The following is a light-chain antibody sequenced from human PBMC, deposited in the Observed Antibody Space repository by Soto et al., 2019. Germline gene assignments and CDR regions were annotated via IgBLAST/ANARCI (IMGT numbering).Light chain of an antibody. CDR3: HKYGSSPKT. CDR2: GAS. J-gene: IGKJ1*01. V-gene: IGKV3-20*01. CDR1: QSVSSSY. Sequence: EIVLTQSAGALSLYPGERATISCRASQSVSSSYLAWYQQKPGQAPRLLIYGASSRATGIPDRFSGSGSGTDFTLTISRLEPEDFAVHYLHKYGSSPKTFGQGTRVAIK.